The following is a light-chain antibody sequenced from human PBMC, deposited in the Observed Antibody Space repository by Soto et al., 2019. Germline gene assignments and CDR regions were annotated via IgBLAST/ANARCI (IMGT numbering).Light chain of an antibody. CDR3: QQYGDWPLT. Sequence: EIVLTQSPATLSVSPGERATLSCRASQSVGNNFAWYQQKPGQAPRLIIFGTSTRATGVPARFSGSGSGTEFTLTISSLQSEDFAVYYCQQYGDWPLTFGGGAKVEIE. J-gene: IGKJ4*01. V-gene: IGKV3-15*01. CDR1: QSVGNN. CDR2: GTS.